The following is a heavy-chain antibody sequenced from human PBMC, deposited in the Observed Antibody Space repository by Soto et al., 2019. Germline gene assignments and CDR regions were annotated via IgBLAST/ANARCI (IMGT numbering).Heavy chain of an antibody. Sequence: QVQLVQSGAEVKKPGASVKVSCKASGYTFTSYDINWVRQATGQGLEWMGWMNPNSGNTGYAQKFQGRVTMTRNTSISTAYMSMSSLRSEHTAVYYCARRVYSSSWYYYYYYGIDVLGQGSTVTVSS. CDR3: ARRVYSSSWYYYYYYGIDV. D-gene: IGHD6-13*01. J-gene: IGHJ6*02. CDR2: MNPNSGNT. CDR1: GYTFTSYD. V-gene: IGHV1-8*01.